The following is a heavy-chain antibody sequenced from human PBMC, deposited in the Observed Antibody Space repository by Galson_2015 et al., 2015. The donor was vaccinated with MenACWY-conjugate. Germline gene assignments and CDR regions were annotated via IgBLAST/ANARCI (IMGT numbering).Heavy chain of an antibody. J-gene: IGHJ4*02. Sequence: CAISGDSVSSNSAVWNWIRQSPSRGLEWLGRTYYRSKWSIDYAVSVKSCITINPDTSKNQFSLQLNSVTPEDSAVYYCAGSGSYYRVWGQGTLVTVSS. V-gene: IGHV6-1*03. D-gene: IGHD1-26*01. CDR2: TYYRSKWSI. CDR1: GDSVSSNSAV. CDR3: AGSGSYYRV.